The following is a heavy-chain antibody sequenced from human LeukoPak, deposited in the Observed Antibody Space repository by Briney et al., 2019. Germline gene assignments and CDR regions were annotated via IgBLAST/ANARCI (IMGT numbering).Heavy chain of an antibody. CDR1: GFTFSSNG. CDR2: IRYDGSNE. Sequence: PGGSLRLSCATSGFTFSSNGLHWVRQAPGKGLEWVAFIRYDGSNEYYADSVKGRFTISRDNSKNTLYLQMNSLRTEDTAVYYCAKTGYSGSAYGAWYFDYWGQGTPVSVSS. J-gene: IGHJ4*02. D-gene: IGHD5-12*01. CDR3: AKTGYSGSAYGAWYFDY. V-gene: IGHV3-30*02.